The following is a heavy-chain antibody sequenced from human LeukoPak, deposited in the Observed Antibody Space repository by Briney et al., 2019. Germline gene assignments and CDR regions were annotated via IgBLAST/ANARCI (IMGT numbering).Heavy chain of an antibody. CDR2: ISYSDGGT. CDR1: GFTFSNYA. D-gene: IGHD6-19*01. Sequence: GGSLRLSCETSGFTFSNYAMSWVRQAPGRGLEWVSGISYSDGGTYYADSVKGRFTISRDNSKNTLYLQMNGLRAEDTAVYYCAKFTRAFGRVAVAKSDLNWFDPWGQGTLVTVSS. J-gene: IGHJ5*02. CDR3: AKFTRAFGRVAVAKSDLNWFDP. V-gene: IGHV3-23*01.